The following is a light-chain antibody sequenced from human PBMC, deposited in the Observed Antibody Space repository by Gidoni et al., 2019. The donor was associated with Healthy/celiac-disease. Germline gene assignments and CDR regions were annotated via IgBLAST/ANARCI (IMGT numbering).Light chain of an antibody. CDR2: DAS. CDR3: QQRSNWPIT. CDR1: QSVSSY. Sequence: ETVLTQSPATLSVSPGERATLSCRASQSVSSYLAWYQQKPGQAPRLLIYDASNRATGIPARFSGSGSGTDFALTISRLEPEDFAVYYCQQRSNWPITVGQGTRLEIK. V-gene: IGKV3-11*01. J-gene: IGKJ5*01.